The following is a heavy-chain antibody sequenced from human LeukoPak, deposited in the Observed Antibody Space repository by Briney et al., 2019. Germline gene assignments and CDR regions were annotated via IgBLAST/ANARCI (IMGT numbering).Heavy chain of an antibody. D-gene: IGHD2-15*01. CDR2: IKQDGSGK. CDR3: ARDGPGYCSGGSCPLDY. Sequence: PGGSLRLSCAASGFTFSSYWMSWVRQAPGKGLEWVANIKQDGSGKYYVDSVKGRFTISRDNAKNSLYLQMNSLRAEDTAVYYCARDGPGYCSGGSCPLDYWGQGTLVTVSS. J-gene: IGHJ4*02. V-gene: IGHV3-7*01. CDR1: GFTFSSYW.